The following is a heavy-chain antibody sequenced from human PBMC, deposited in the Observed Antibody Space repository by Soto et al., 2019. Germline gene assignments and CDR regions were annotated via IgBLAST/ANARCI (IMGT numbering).Heavy chain of an antibody. V-gene: IGHV3-15*01. J-gene: IGHJ6*02. CDR3: TTVEGIVLVPNYYYGMDV. Sequence: PGGSLRLSCEASGFTFEDSGMSWVRQAPGQGLEWVGRIKSKTDGGTTDYAAPVKGRFTISRDDSKNTLYLQMNSLKTEDTAVYYCTTVEGIVLVPNYYYGMDVWGQGTTVTVSS. CDR1: GFTFEDSG. D-gene: IGHD2-2*01. CDR2: IKSKTDGGTT.